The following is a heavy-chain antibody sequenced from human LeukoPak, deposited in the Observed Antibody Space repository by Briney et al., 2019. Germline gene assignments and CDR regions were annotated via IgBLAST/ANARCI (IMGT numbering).Heavy chain of an antibody. D-gene: IGHD3-3*01. CDR3: ARAPRFLEWLNLVAYYYYMDV. CDR1: GYTFTTYN. CDR2: ITADNGNT. V-gene: IGHV1-8*03. Sequence: ASVKVSCKASGYTFTTYNINWVRQAPGQGLEWMGWITADNGNTNYAQKFQGRVTITRNTSISTAYMELSSLRSEDTAVYYCARAPRFLEWLNLVAYYYYMDVWGKGTTVTVSS. J-gene: IGHJ6*03.